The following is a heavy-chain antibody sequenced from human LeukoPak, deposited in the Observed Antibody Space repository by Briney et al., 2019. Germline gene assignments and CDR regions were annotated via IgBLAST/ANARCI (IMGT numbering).Heavy chain of an antibody. CDR2: INSSGSTI. CDR3: ARGSARSYYDSSGYYWEFDY. Sequence: PGGSLRLSCAASGFTFSDYYMSWIRQAPGKGLEWVSYINSSGSTIYYADSVKGRFTISRDNAKNSLYLQMNSLRAEDTAVYYCARGSARSYYDSSGYYWEFDYWGQGTLVTVSS. D-gene: IGHD3-22*01. V-gene: IGHV3-11*01. J-gene: IGHJ4*02. CDR1: GFTFSDYY.